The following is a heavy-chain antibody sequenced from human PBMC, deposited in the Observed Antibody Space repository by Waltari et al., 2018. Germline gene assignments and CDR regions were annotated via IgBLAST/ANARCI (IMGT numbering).Heavy chain of an antibody. CDR2: IYPDDSDT. V-gene: IGHV5-51*01. CDR1: GYSFTTYW. CDR3: ARQEYEEVRYFDWTAFDI. J-gene: IGHJ3*02. Sequence: EVQLVQSGAEVKKPGESLRISCKGSGYSFTTYWIGWVRQMPGKGLEWMGLIYPDDSDTRYSPSFQGQVTISVDKSINTAYLQWSSLRASDTAMYYCARQEYEEVRYFDWTAFDIWGQGTMVTVSS. D-gene: IGHD3-9*01.